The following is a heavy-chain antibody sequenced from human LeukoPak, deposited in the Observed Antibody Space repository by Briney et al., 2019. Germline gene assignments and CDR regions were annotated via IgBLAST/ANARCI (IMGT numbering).Heavy chain of an antibody. CDR3: AKQGSSTSYYYYMDV. Sequence: GGSLRLSCAASGFTFSSYGMHWVRQAPGKGLEWVAFIRYDGSNKYYADSVKGRFTISRDNSKNTLYLQMNSLRAEDTAVYYCAKQGSSTSYYYYMDVWGKGTTVTISS. CDR1: GFTFSSYG. V-gene: IGHV3-30*02. D-gene: IGHD2-2*01. J-gene: IGHJ6*03. CDR2: IRYDGSNK.